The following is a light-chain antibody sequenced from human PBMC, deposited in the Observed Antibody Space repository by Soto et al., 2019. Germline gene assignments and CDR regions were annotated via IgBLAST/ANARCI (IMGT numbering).Light chain of an antibody. CDR3: QQYDSSPRT. CDR1: QSINSNY. Sequence: ELVLTQSPDTLSLSPGERATLSCRASQSINSNYLAWYQQYPGQGPRHLIYGASSRDTGIPDRFSGSGSGTDFTLTISRLEPEDVAGYYCQQYDSSPRTFGQGTKVEIK. J-gene: IGKJ1*01. CDR2: GAS. V-gene: IGKV3-20*01.